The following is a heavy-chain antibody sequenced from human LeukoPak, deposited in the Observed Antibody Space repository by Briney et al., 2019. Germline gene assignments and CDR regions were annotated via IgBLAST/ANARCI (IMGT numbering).Heavy chain of an antibody. D-gene: IGHD1-26*01. V-gene: IGHV5-51*01. Sequence: GESLKISCKGSGYRFTSYWIAWVRQMPGKGLEWMGTIYPDDSETRYSPSSQGQVTISADKSISTAYLQWGTLEASDTATYYCARPSSGTYYGMDVWGQGTTVTVSS. CDR2: IYPDDSET. CDR3: ARPSSGTYYGMDV. CDR1: GYRFTSYW. J-gene: IGHJ6*02.